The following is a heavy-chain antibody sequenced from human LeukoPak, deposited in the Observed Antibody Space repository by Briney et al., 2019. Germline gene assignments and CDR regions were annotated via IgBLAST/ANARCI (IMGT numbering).Heavy chain of an antibody. J-gene: IGHJ6*03. V-gene: IGHV3-21*01. CDR1: GFTLRSYI. CDR3: ARVVGIAARLRYMDV. Sequence: GGSLRLSCSASGFTLRSYIMNWVRQAPGKGLEWVSSINSSSSYIYYADSVKGQFTISRDNAKNSPYLQMNSIRAQDTAVYYCARVVGIAARLRYMDVWGKGTTVTVSS. CDR2: INSSSSYI. D-gene: IGHD6-6*01.